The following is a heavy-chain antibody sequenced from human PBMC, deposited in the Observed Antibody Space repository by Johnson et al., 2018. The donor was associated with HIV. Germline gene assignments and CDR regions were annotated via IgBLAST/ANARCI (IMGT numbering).Heavy chain of an antibody. D-gene: IGHD1-26*01. V-gene: IGHV3-53*01. CDR2: IYSGGST. J-gene: IGHJ3*02. CDR3: SRDGQDSDDAFDI. Sequence: VQLVESGGGLIQPGGSLRLSCAASGFTVSSNYMSWVRQAPGKGLEWVSVIYSGGSTYYADSVKGRFTISRDNSKNTLYLQMNSLRAEDTAVYYCSRDGQDSDDAFDIWVQGTMVTVAS. CDR1: GFTVSSNY.